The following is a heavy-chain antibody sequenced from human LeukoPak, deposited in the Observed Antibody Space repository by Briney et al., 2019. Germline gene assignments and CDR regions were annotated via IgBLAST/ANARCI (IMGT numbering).Heavy chain of an antibody. J-gene: IGHJ4*02. D-gene: IGHD1-26*01. CDR3: ARAVGYGGRSPANY. CDR1: GFTFSSYA. CDR2: ISYDGSNK. Sequence: GGSLRLPCAASGFTFSSYAMHWVRQAPGKGLEWVAAISYDGSNKYYADSVKGRFTISADNSKNTLYLQMSSLRIEDTAVYYCARAVGYGGRSPANYWGQGTLVTVSS. V-gene: IGHV3-30*03.